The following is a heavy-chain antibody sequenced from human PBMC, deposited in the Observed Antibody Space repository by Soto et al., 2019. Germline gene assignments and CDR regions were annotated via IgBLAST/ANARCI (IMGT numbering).Heavy chain of an antibody. CDR3: AKVSTGYYYYFDS. D-gene: IGHD3-9*01. CDR1: GFTFSSYA. J-gene: IGHJ4*02. CDR2: IGGSGSST. V-gene: IGHV3-23*01. Sequence: GGSLRLSCAASGFTFSSYAMSWVRQAPGKGLEWVSGIGGSGSSTFYADSVKGRFTISRDNSKNTLYLQMNSLRAEDTAVYHCAKVSTGYYYYFDSWGRGTMVTVSS.